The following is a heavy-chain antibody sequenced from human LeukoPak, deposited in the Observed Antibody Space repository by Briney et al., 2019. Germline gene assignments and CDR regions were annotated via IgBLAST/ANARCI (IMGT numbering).Heavy chain of an antibody. D-gene: IGHD2-2*01. CDR1: GGSFSGYY. V-gene: IGHV4-34*01. J-gene: IGHJ6*02. CDR3: ASGLWYCSSTSCYSVRDYYYYGMDV. Sequence: SETLSLTCAVYGGSFSGYYWSWIRQPPGKGLEWIGEINHSGSTNYNPSLKSRVTISVDTSKNQFSLKLSSVTAADTAVYYCASGLWYCSSTSCYSVRDYYYYGMDVWGQGTTVTVSS. CDR2: INHSGST.